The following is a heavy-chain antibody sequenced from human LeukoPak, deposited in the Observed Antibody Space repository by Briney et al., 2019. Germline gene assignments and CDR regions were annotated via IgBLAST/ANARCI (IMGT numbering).Heavy chain of an antibody. CDR1: GGSFSGYY. D-gene: IGHD1-26*01. CDR3: ARSRSGSAYDAFGL. V-gene: IGHV4-34*01. CDR2: INHSGST. Sequence: PSETLSLTCAVYGGSFSGYYWSWIRQPPGKGLEWIREINHSGSTNYNPSLKSRVTISVDTSRNQFSLKVSSVTAADTAVYYCARSRSGSAYDAFGLWGHGTMVTVSS. J-gene: IGHJ3*01.